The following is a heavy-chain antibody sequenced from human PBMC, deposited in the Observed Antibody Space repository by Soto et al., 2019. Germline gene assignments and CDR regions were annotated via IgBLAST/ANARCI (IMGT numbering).Heavy chain of an antibody. Sequence: GVLRLSCAASGFTFSDYYMSWIRQAPGKGLEWVSYISSSGSTIYYADSVKGRFTISRDNAKNSLYLQMNSLRAEDTAVYYCARSHLYYDSSGYPDYWGQGTLVTVSS. CDR2: ISSSGSTI. D-gene: IGHD3-22*01. V-gene: IGHV3-11*01. CDR1: GFTFSDYY. J-gene: IGHJ4*02. CDR3: ARSHLYYDSSGYPDY.